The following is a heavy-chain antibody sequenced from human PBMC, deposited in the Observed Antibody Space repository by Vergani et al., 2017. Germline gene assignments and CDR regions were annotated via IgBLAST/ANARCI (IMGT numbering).Heavy chain of an antibody. CDR1: GFTSAGYA. CDR2: ISWNSNSI. Sequence: EVQLEESGGGLVLPGRSLRLSCVASGFTSAGYAMHWVRQAPGKGLEWVSGISWNSNSIGYADSVKGRFTISRDNAKNSLYLQMNSLRAEDTAVYYCARDRREPSYYYYGMDVWGQGTTVTVSS. CDR3: ARDRREPSYYYYGMDV. V-gene: IGHV3-9*02. J-gene: IGHJ6*02. D-gene: IGHD1-26*01.